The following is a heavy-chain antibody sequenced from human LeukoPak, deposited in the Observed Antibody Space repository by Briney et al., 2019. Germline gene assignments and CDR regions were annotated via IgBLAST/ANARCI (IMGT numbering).Heavy chain of an antibody. J-gene: IGHJ4*02. V-gene: IGHV4-59*08. CDR1: GGSISSYH. CDR3: ARRSTGTGPFDY. D-gene: IGHD1-1*01. CDR2: IYNNGST. Sequence: SETLSLTCTVSGGSISSYHWSWIRQPPGKGLEWIGYIYNNGSTNYNPSLRSRVTISVDTSKNQFSLKLSSVTAADTAVYYCARRSTGTGPFDYWGQGTLVTVSS.